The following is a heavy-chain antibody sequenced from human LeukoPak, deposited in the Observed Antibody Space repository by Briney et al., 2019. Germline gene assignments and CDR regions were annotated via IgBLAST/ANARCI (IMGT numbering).Heavy chain of an antibody. CDR1: GFSLSTSGMC. Sequence: SGPTLVNPTQTLTLTCTFSGFSLSTSGMCVSWIRQPPGKALEWLARIDWDDDKYYSTSLKTRLTISKDTSKNQVVLTMTNMDPVDTATYYCARITYSQGWFDPWGQGTLVTVSS. V-gene: IGHV2-70*11. J-gene: IGHJ5*02. CDR2: IDWDDDK. CDR3: ARITYSQGWFDP. D-gene: IGHD6-13*01.